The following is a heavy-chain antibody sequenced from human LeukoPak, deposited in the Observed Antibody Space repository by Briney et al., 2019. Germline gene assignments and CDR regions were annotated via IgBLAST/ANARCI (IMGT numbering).Heavy chain of an antibody. CDR1: GXTFSSYA. Sequence: GGSLRLSCAASGXTFSSYAMSWVRQAPGKGLEWVSAISGSGGNTYYADSVKGRFTISRDNSKNTLYLQVDSLRPEDTAIYYCATYSRSLFRHFDYWGQGTLVTVSS. D-gene: IGHD6-6*01. J-gene: IGHJ4*02. V-gene: IGHV3-23*01. CDR3: ATYSRSLFRHFDY. CDR2: ISGSGGNT.